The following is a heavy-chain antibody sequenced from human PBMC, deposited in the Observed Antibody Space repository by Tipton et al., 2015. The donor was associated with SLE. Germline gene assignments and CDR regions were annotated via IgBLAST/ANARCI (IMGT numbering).Heavy chain of an antibody. CDR1: GGSISSYY. V-gene: IGHV4-59*12. J-gene: IGHJ4*02. Sequence: TLSLTCTVSGGSISSYYWSWIRQPPGKGLEWIGYIYYSGSTNYNPSLKRRVTISVDTSKKQFSLKLRSVTAADTAVYYCARGIVAAFFYWGQGTLVTVSS. CDR2: IYYSGST. CDR3: ARGIVAAFFY. D-gene: IGHD6-6*01.